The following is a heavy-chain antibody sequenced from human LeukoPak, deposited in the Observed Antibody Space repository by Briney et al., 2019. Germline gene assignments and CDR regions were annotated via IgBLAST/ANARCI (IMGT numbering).Heavy chain of an antibody. J-gene: IGHJ1*01. V-gene: IGHV3-30*03. CDR3: ARDFSDVNTVGPA. Sequence: PGRSLRLSCAASGFTFSLYSMNWVRQSLGKAPEWVAVTNYDGSNKYYADSVKGRFTISRDNAKNTLYLQMDSLRAEDTAVYYCARDFSDVNTVGPAWGQGTLVIASS. CDR2: TNYDGSNK. D-gene: IGHD5-12*01. CDR1: GFTFSLYS.